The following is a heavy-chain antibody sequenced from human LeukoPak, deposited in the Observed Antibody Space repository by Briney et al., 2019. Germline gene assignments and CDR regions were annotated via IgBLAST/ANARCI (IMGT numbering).Heavy chain of an antibody. D-gene: IGHD3-16*01. CDR2: IYYSGST. V-gene: IGHV4-59*11. CDR3: ARVIKDYDYVWGSYAWFDP. J-gene: IGHJ5*02. Sequence: SETLSLTCTVSGGSISSHYWSWIRQPPGKGLEWIGYIYYSGSTNYNPSLKSRVTISVDTSKDQLSLKLSSVTAADTAVYYCARVIKDYDYVWGSYAWFDPWGQGTLVTVSS. CDR1: GGSISSHY.